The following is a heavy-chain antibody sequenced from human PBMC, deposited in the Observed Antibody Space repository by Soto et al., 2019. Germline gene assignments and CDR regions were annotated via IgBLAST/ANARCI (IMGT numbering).Heavy chain of an antibody. CDR3: ARGSTSPFKLSTFYYYYYGMDV. V-gene: IGHV3-30-3*01. CDR2: ISYDGSNK. D-gene: IGHD3-16*01. J-gene: IGHJ6*02. CDR1: GFTFSSYA. Sequence: PVGSLRLSCAASGFTFSSYAMHWVRQAPGKGLEWVAVISYDGSNKYYADSVKGRFTISRDNSKNTLYLQMNSLRAEDTAVYYCARGSTSPFKLSTFYYYYYGMDVWGQGTTVTVSS.